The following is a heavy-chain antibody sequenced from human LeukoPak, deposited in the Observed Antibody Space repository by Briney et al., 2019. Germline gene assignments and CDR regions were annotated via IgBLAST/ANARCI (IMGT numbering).Heavy chain of an antibody. CDR2: ISSSSFYT. CDR3: ARDRSSSSWFDS. Sequence: GGSLRLSCAASGFTFSDYYMSWIRQAPGKGLEWVSYISSSSFYTKYADSVKGRFTTSIDNAKKSLYLQMNSLRADDTAVYYCARDRSSSSWFDSWGQGTRVTVSS. V-gene: IGHV3-11*05. J-gene: IGHJ5*01. CDR1: GFTFSDYY. D-gene: IGHD6-13*01.